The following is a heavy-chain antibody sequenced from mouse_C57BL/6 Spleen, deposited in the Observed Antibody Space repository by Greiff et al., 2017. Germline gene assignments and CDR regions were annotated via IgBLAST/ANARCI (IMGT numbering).Heavy chain of an antibody. Sequence: QVQLQQPGAELVKPGASVKMSCKASGYTFTSYWITWVKQRPGQGLEWIGDIYPGSGSTNYNEKFKSKATLTVDTSSSTAYMQLSSLTSEDSAVYYCARSRHYDGSSLYWYFDVWGTGTTVTVSS. D-gene: IGHD1-1*01. J-gene: IGHJ1*03. CDR3: ARSRHYDGSSLYWYFDV. V-gene: IGHV1-55*01. CDR2: IYPGSGST. CDR1: GYTFTSYW.